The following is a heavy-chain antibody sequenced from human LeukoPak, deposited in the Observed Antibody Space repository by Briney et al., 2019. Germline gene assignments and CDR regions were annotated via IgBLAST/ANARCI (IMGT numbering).Heavy chain of an antibody. CDR1: SGSIAIYY. Sequence: SETLSLTCTVSSGSIAIYYWSWLRQPPGKGLEWIGEINHGGSTNYNPSLKSRVTISVDTSQKQFSLRLSSVTAADTAVYYCAKGRYVTTRGGAAAGFLDYWGQGTLVTVST. V-gene: IGHV4-34*01. D-gene: IGHD6-13*01. CDR2: INHGGST. CDR3: AKGRYVTTRGGAAAGFLDY. J-gene: IGHJ4*02.